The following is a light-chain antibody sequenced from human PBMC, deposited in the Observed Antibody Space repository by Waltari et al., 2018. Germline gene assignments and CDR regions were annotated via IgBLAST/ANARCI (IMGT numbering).Light chain of an antibody. J-gene: IGLJ2*01. CDR1: SSNIGAGYG. Sequence: QSVLTQPPSVSGAPGQRVTISCTGDSSNIGAGYGVHWYQQLPGKAPRLLIDDNHNRPAGDPDRFSCSRSDASASRAITVLQAEDEADYYCQSYDNRLTLFGRGTKLTVL. CDR2: DNH. V-gene: IGLV1-40*01. CDR3: QSYDNRLTL.